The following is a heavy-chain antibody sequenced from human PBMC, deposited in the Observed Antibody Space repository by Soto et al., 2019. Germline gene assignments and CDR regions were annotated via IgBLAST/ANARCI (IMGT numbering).Heavy chain of an antibody. Sequence: EVQLVESGGGLVQPGGSLRLSCAASGSTFSFYAMHWVRQAPGKGLEYVSAISSNGVATYHANSVKGRFTISRDNSKNTLYLQLGSLRAEDMAVYYCARGGYCTNGVCARSFDLWGQGTLVTVSS. D-gene: IGHD2-8*01. CDR3: ARGGYCTNGVCARSFDL. J-gene: IGHJ3*01. V-gene: IGHV3-64*01. CDR1: GSTFSFYA. CDR2: ISSNGVAT.